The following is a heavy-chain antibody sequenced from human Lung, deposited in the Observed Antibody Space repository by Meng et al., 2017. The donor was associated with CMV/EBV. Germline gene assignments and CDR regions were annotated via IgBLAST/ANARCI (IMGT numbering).Heavy chain of an antibody. Sequence: GEXXKISCAGSGFTFRSYGMSWVRQAPGRGLEWISYISATGDTIHYADSVKGRFTVSRDNTKSSVYLRMNSLGAEDTAVYYCARDRDTHYCYSDSCYGLAYWGQGNXVNGAS. CDR3: ARDRDTHYCYSDSCYGLAY. V-gene: IGHV3-48*04. CDR2: ISATGDTI. J-gene: IGHJ4*02. D-gene: IGHD2/OR15-2a*01. CDR1: GFTFRSYG.